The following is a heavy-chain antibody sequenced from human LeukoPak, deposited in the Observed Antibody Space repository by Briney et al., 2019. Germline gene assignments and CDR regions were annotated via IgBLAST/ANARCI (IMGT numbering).Heavy chain of an antibody. D-gene: IGHD3-9*01. V-gene: IGHV1-24*01. Sequence: ASVKVSCKVSGDTLTELSTHWVRQAPGKGLEWMGGFDPEHCEMIYAQKLQGRVTMTEDRSTDTAYMELSSLRSEDTAVYYCATGGPWDLLKYWGQGTLVTVSS. J-gene: IGHJ4*02. CDR3: ATGGPWDLLKY. CDR1: GDTLTELS. CDR2: FDPEHCEM.